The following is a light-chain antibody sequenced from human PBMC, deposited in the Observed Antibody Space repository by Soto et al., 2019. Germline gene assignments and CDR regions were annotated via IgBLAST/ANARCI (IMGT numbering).Light chain of an antibody. CDR3: QSYDSSLSGYV. J-gene: IGLJ1*01. CDR2: GNT. CDR1: SSNSGAGHD. V-gene: IGLV1-40*01. Sequence: QSVLTQPPSVSGAPGQRVTISCTGSSSNSGAGHDVHWYQQLPGTAPKLLIYGNTNRPSGVPDRFSGSKSGTSASLAITGLQAEDEADYYCQSYDSSLSGYVFGTGTKLTVL.